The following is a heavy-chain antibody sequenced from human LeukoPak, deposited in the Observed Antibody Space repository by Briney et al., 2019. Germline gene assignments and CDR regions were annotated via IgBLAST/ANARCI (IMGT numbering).Heavy chain of an antibody. J-gene: IGHJ6*03. CDR2: MNPNSGNT. D-gene: IGHD4-17*01. Sequence: ASVKVSCKASGYTFTSYDINWVRQATGQGLEWTGWMNPNSGNTGYAQKFQGRVTMTRNTSISTAYMELSSLRSEDTAVYYCARGGDYLYYYYYYMDVWGKGTTVTVSS. CDR3: ARGGDYLYYYYYYMDV. V-gene: IGHV1-8*01. CDR1: GYTFTSYD.